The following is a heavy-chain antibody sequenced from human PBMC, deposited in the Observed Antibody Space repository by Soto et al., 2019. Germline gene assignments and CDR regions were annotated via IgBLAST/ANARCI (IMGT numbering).Heavy chain of an antibody. Sequence: SETLSLTCTVSGDSISDYYWNWIRQPAGKGLEWIGHISASGNTNYNPSLRSRVTMSVDTSKNQFSLKVTSVTAADTAVYFCAREARYCTSTSCSRLMGWFDPWGRVTLVTDS. V-gene: IGHV4-4*07. D-gene: IGHD2-2*01. CDR3: AREARYCTSTSCSRLMGWFDP. CDR1: GDSISDYY. CDR2: ISASGNT. J-gene: IGHJ5*02.